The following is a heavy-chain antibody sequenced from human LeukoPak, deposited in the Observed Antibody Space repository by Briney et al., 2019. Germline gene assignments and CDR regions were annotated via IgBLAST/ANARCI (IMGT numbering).Heavy chain of an antibody. V-gene: IGHV4-39*07. CDR2: VYYSGTT. J-gene: IGHJ5*02. CDR1: GGSVSSSGYY. CDR3: ARVGIAAAVRWFDP. D-gene: IGHD6-13*01. Sequence: SETLSLTCTVSGGSVSSSGYYWGWIRQPPGKGLEWIASVYYSGTTYYNPSLKSRVTISVDTSKNQFSLKLRSVTAADTAVYYCARVGIAAAVRWFDPWGQGTLVTVSS.